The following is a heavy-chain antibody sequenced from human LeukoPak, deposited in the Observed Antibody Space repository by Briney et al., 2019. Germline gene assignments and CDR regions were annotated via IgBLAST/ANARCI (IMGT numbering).Heavy chain of an antibody. CDR1: GFTFSDYY. J-gene: IGHJ4*02. V-gene: IGHV3-11*06. CDR2: ISSSSSYT. Sequence: PGGSLRLSCAASGFTFSDYYMSWLRQAPGKGLEWVSFISSSSSYTHYTDSVKGRFTISRDNAKNSLYLQMNSLRVEDTAVYYCARVKGSYSVDYWGQGTVVTVSS. D-gene: IGHD3-10*01. CDR3: ARVKGSYSVDY.